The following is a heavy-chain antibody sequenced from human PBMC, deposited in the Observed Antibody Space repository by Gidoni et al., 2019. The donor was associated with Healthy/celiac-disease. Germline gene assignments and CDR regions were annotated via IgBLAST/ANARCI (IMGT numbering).Heavy chain of an antibody. CDR2: IYPGDSDT. CDR3: ARLTGAYCSSTSCQSNYYGMDV. Sequence: EVQLVQSGAEVKKPGASLKISCKGSGYSFTSYWIGWVRHMPWKGLEWMGVIYPGDSDTRYSPSFQGQVTISADKSISTAYLQWSSLKASDTAMYYCARLTGAYCSSTSCQSNYYGMDVWGQGTTVTVSS. D-gene: IGHD2-2*01. J-gene: IGHJ6*02. V-gene: IGHV5-51*01. CDR1: GYSFTSYW.